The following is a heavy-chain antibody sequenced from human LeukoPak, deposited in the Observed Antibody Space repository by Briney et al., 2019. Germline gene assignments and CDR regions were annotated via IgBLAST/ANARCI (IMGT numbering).Heavy chain of an antibody. V-gene: IGHV1-18*01. CDR1: GYTFTSYG. J-gene: IGHJ6*03. CDR2: ISAYNGNT. D-gene: IGHD6-13*01. CDR3: ARVVSSSWNYYYMDV. Sequence: ASVKVSCKASGYTFTSYGISWVRQAPGQGLEWMGWISAYNGNTNYAQKLQGRVTMTTDTSTSTAYMELRSLRSDDTAVYYCARVVSSSWNYYYMDVWGKGTTVTVSS.